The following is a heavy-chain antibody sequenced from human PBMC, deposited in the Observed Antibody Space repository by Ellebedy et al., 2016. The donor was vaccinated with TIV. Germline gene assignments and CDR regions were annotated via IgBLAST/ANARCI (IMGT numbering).Heavy chain of an antibody. CDR2: INVGNGNT. Sequence: AASVKVSCKASGYTFTNNAIHWVRQAPGQRLEYMGWINVGNGNTKYSQKFQGRVTITRDTSASTAYMDLSSLRSEDTAVYYCARVYGAFNWFDPWGQGTLVTVSS. V-gene: IGHV1-3*01. CDR3: ARVYGAFNWFDP. J-gene: IGHJ5*02. D-gene: IGHD3-10*01. CDR1: GYTFTNNA.